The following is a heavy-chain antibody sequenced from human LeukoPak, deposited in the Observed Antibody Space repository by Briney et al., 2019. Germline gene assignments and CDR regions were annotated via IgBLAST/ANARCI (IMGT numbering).Heavy chain of an antibody. V-gene: IGHV4-59*08. CDR3: ASSSTIYGVDV. Sequence: SETLSLTCAVYGGSFSGYYWSWIRQPPGKGLEWIGYIYYSGSTNYNPSLKSRVTISVDTSKNQFSLKLSSVTAADTAVYYCASSSTIYGVDVWGQGTTVTVSS. D-gene: IGHD2-2*01. CDR1: GGSFSGYY. J-gene: IGHJ6*02. CDR2: IYYSGST.